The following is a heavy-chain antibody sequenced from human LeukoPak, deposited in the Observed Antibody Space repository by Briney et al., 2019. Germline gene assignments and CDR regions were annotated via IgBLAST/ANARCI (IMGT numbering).Heavy chain of an antibody. CDR1: GFTFSSYA. CDR2: ISYDGSNK. J-gene: IGHJ4*02. CDR3: ARIYSSGSRYYFDY. D-gene: IGHD6-19*01. Sequence: GGSLRLSCAASGFTFSSYAMHWVRQAPGKGLEWVAVISYDGSNKYYADSVKGRFTISRDNSKNTLYLQMNSLRAEDTALYYCARIYSSGSRYYFDYWGQGTLVTVSS. V-gene: IGHV3-30-3*01.